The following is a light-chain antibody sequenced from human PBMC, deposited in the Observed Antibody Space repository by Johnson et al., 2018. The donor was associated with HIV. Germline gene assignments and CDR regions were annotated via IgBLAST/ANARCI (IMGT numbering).Light chain of an antibody. CDR3: GAWDSSLSAHFV. V-gene: IGLV1-51*02. CDR2: EKH. CDR1: TSNIGNNY. Sequence: QSVLTQPPSVSAAPGQKVTISCSGRTSNIGNNYVSWYQQLPGTAPKLLIYEKHKRPSGIPDRFSASKSGTSATLVITGLQTGDEADYYCGAWDSSLSAHFVFGTGTKVTVL. J-gene: IGLJ1*01.